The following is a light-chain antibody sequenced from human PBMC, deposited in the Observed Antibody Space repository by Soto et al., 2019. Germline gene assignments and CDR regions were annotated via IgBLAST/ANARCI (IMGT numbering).Light chain of an antibody. CDR3: QQSRA. Sequence: DIQMTQSPSTLPASVGDRVTITCRASQSITTYLNWYQQKPGKAPKLLIYDASSLESGVPSRFSGSGSGTDFTLTISSLQPEDFATYYCQQSRAFGQGTKVDI. V-gene: IGKV1-39*01. J-gene: IGKJ1*01. CDR2: DAS. CDR1: QSITTY.